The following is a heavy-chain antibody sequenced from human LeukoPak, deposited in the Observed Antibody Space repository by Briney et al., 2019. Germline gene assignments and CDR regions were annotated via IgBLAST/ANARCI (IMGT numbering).Heavy chain of an antibody. Sequence: SETLSLTCAVYGGSFSGYYWSWIRQPPGKGLEWIGEINHSGSTNYNPSLKSRVTISVDTSKNQFSLKLSSVTAVDTAVYYCARSHYYYGSGSGPYYYYYMDVWGKGTTVTISS. J-gene: IGHJ6*03. CDR1: GGSFSGYY. D-gene: IGHD3-10*01. CDR3: ARSHYYYGSGSGPYYYYYMDV. V-gene: IGHV4-34*01. CDR2: INHSGST.